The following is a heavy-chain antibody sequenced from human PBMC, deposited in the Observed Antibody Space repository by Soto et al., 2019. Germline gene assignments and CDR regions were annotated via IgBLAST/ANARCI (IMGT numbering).Heavy chain of an antibody. CDR1: GGTFNTYT. D-gene: IGHD3-16*01. CDR3: ATTYCPDNACSWDLAL. Sequence: QVRVVQSRAEVKKPGSSVKVSCKPSGGTFNTYTVNWVRLAPGHGLEWMGRFIPILDMANYAQKCQDRVTITADRPTFAAQAESNSLTPADTAVYCCATTYCPDNACSWDLALWGPGTRVTVSS. J-gene: IGHJ4*02. CDR2: FIPILDMA. V-gene: IGHV1-69*02.